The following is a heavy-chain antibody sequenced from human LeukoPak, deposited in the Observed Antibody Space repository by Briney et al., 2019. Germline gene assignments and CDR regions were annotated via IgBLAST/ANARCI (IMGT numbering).Heavy chain of an antibody. CDR1: GGSISSFY. CDR3: ARDRRESRFDP. Sequence: PSETLSLTCTVSGGSISSFYWSWIRQPAGKGLEWIGRIYTSGSTNYNPSLKSRVTISVDTSKNQFSLKLSSVTAADTAVYYCARDRRESRFDPWGQGTLVTVSS. CDR2: IYTSGST. J-gene: IGHJ5*02. D-gene: IGHD3-10*01. V-gene: IGHV4-4*07.